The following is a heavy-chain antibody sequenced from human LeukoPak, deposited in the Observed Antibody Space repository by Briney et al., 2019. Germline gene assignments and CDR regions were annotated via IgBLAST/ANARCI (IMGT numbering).Heavy chain of an antibody. CDR1: VFALSGYD. CDR3: AQHKSAYYAGYFDY. Sequence: TLCLSSAPSVFALSGYDIQAVCQTPHKGQECVSVIWCDGSDKYYADSVKGRFTISRDSSKKTLYLQLNSLRAEDTAVYYCAQHKSAYYAGYFDYWGQGTLVTVSS. J-gene: IGHJ4*02. V-gene: IGHV3-33*06. CDR2: IWCDGSDK. D-gene: IGHD3-3*01.